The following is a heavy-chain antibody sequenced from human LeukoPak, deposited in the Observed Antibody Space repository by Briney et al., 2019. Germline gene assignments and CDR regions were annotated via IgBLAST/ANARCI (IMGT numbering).Heavy chain of an antibody. CDR3: ARGPRILAAGSYFFDY. Sequence: PGGSLRLSCAASGFSFKDYYYSWIRQAPGKGLEWVSFINVNGGAMYYADFVKGRFTISRQNAQNSVYLEMNSLRDEGTAVYYCARGPRILAAGSYFFDYWGQGSLATVSS. J-gene: IGHJ4*02. CDR1: GFSFKDYY. V-gene: IGHV3-11*01. D-gene: IGHD6-13*01. CDR2: INVNGGAM.